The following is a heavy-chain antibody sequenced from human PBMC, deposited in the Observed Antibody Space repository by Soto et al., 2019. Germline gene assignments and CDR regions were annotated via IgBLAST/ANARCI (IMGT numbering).Heavy chain of an antibody. Sequence: GSLRLSCAASGFPFINFAMSWVRQSPGKGLEWVSAISGTGSRTWYADSVRGRFTVSRDNSKNTLYLQMNSLRAEDTAVYYCASDSRYSLRLGELSLYYYYYGMDVWGQGTTVTVSS. D-gene: IGHD3-16*02. CDR2: ISGTGSRT. J-gene: IGHJ6*02. CDR3: ASDSRYSLRLGELSLYYYYYGMDV. CDR1: GFPFINFA. V-gene: IGHV3-23*01.